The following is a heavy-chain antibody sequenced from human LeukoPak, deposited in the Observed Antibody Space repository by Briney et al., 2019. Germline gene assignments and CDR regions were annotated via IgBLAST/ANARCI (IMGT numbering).Heavy chain of an antibody. CDR2: IYYSGST. V-gene: IGHV4-31*03. CDR3: ARFPLWFGEPHPFDI. J-gene: IGHJ3*02. Sequence: SQTLSLTCTVSGGSVSSGGYYWSWIRQHPGKGLEWFGYIYYSGSTYYNPSLKSRVTISVDTSKNQFSLKLSSVTAADTAVYYCARFPLWFGEPHPFDIWGQGTMVTVSS. D-gene: IGHD3-10*01. CDR1: GGSVSSGGYY.